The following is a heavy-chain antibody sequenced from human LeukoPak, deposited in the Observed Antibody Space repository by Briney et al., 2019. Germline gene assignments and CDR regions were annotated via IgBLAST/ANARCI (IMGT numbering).Heavy chain of an antibody. CDR1: GFPFKGYW. CDR3: ARDGGELWPLDE. Sequence: GGSLRLSCVASGFPFKGYWMTWVRQSPGKGLDWVANIKPDGSETNYLDSVKGRFTISRDNARDSLFLEMNNLRVDDTAVYYCARDGGELWPLDEWGQGSLVTVSS. D-gene: IGHD3-10*01. V-gene: IGHV3-7*01. CDR2: IKPDGSET. J-gene: IGHJ4*02.